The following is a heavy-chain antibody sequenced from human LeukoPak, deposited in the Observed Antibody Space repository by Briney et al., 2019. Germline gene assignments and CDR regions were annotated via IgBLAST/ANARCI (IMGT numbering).Heavy chain of an antibody. CDR2: IRYDGSNK. CDR1: GFTFSSYG. Sequence: PGGSLRLSCAASGFTFSSYGMHWVRQAPGKGLEWVAFIRYDGSNKYYADSVKGRFTISRDNSKNTPYLQMNSLRAEDTAVYYCAKDTGILLDYWGQGTLVTVSS. J-gene: IGHJ4*02. V-gene: IGHV3-30*02. D-gene: IGHD1-14*01. CDR3: AKDTGILLDY.